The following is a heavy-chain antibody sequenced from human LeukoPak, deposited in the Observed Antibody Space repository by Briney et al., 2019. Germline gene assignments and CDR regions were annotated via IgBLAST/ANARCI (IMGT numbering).Heavy chain of an antibody. Sequence: GASVTVSFTASVYTFTSYGISWVRQAPGQGLEWMGWISAYNGNTNYAQKLQGRVTMTTDTSTSTAYMELRSLRSDDTAVYYCARDKARRYYYDSSGSDYWGQGTLVTVSS. D-gene: IGHD3-22*01. CDR2: ISAYNGNT. CDR1: VYTFTSYG. V-gene: IGHV1-18*01. J-gene: IGHJ4*02. CDR3: ARDKARRYYYDSSGSDY.